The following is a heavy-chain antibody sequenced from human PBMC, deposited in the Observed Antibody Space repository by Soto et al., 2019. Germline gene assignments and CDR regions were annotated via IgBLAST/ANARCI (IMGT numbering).Heavy chain of an antibody. CDR3: ARISSGYYLYFDY. J-gene: IGHJ4*02. CDR2: ISSSGSTI. Sequence: PGGSLRLSCAASGFTFSSYEMNWVRQAPGKGLEWVSYISSSGSTIYYADSVKGRFTISRDNAKNSLYLQMNSLRAEDTAVYYCARISSGYYLYFDYWGQGTLVTVSS. D-gene: IGHD3-22*01. V-gene: IGHV3-48*03. CDR1: GFTFSSYE.